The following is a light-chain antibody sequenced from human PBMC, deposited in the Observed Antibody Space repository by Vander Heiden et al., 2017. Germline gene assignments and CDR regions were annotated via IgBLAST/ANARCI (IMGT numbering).Light chain of an antibody. Sequence: SYELTQPPSVSVSPVQTARITCSGDALPKQYPYWYQQKPGQAPVLVYYKDRQRPSGIPERFSGSSAGTTVTLTSSGVQAEDEADYYCQSADSSGSYVVFGGGTKLTVL. CDR3: QSADSSGSYVV. CDR2: KDR. V-gene: IGLV3-25*03. CDR1: ALPKQY. J-gene: IGLJ2*01.